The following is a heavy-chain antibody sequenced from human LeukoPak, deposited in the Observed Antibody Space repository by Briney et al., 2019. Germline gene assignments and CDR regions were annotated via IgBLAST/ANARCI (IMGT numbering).Heavy chain of an antibody. D-gene: IGHD5-18*01. V-gene: IGHV3-48*03. CDR3: GRYSYGYGSRLGY. J-gene: IGHJ4*02. CDR1: GFTFSSYE. CDR2: ISSSGSTI. Sequence: GGSLRLSCAASGFTFSSYEMNWVRQAPGKGLEWASYISSSGSTIYYADSVKGRFTISRDNAENSLYLQMNSLRAEDTAVYYCGRYSYGYGSRLGYWGQGTLVTVSS.